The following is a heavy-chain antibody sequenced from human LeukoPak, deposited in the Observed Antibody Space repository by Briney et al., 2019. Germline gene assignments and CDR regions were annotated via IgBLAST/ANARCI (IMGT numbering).Heavy chain of an antibody. Sequence: GGSLRLSCAASGFTFSSYAMSWVRQAPGKGLEWVSAISGSGGSTYYADSVKGRFTISRDNSKNTLYLQMNSLRAEDTAVYYCAKDSYYDSSGYYYLDYWGQGTLVTVSS. CDR1: GFTFSSYA. CDR3: AKDSYYDSSGYYYLDY. V-gene: IGHV3-23*01. J-gene: IGHJ4*02. CDR2: ISGSGGST. D-gene: IGHD3-22*01.